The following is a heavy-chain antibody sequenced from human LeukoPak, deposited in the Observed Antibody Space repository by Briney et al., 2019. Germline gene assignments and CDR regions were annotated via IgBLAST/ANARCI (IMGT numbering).Heavy chain of an antibody. Sequence: GASVKVSCKASGYTFTSYGISWVRQAPGQGLEWMGWISAYNGNTNYAQKLQGRVTMTTDTSTSTAYMELRSLRADATAVYYCARDNTPTVAAILDSWGPGTLVTVSS. CDR2: ISAYNGNT. D-gene: IGHD2-21*02. CDR1: GYTFTSYG. CDR3: ARDNTPTVAAILDS. V-gene: IGHV1-18*01. J-gene: IGHJ4*02.